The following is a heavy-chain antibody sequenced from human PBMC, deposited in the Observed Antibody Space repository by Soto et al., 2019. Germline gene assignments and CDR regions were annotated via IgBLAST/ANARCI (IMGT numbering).Heavy chain of an antibody. CDR2: INPNSGGT. CDR1: GYSLTSYY. J-gene: IGHJ6*02. CDR3: ARGVYYYYGMDV. V-gene: IGHV1-2*02. Sequence: XSVKVSFTASGYSLTSYYMDWVRQAPGQGLEWMGWINPNSGGTNYAQKFQGRVTMTRDTSISTAYMELSRLRSDDTAVYYCARGVYYYYGMDVWAQGTTVTVSS. D-gene: IGHD6-13*01.